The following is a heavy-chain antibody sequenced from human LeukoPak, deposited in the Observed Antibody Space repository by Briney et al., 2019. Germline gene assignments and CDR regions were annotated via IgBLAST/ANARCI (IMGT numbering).Heavy chain of an antibody. CDR3: AKGAYDYIEIGYFDP. Sequence: GGSLRLSCAASGFTSTNYAMNWVRQAPGKGLEWVSVLIGSSGSTDYADSVKGRFTISRDNSKSTVFLQMNSLRAEDTAIYYCAKGAYDYIEIGYFDPWGQGTLVTVSS. D-gene: IGHD5-12*01. V-gene: IGHV3-23*01. J-gene: IGHJ4*02. CDR2: LIGSSGST. CDR1: GFTSTNYA.